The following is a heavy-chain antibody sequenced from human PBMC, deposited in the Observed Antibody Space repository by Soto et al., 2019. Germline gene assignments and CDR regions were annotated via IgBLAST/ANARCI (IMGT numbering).Heavy chain of an antibody. V-gene: IGHV3-7*01. CDR1: GFTFSTYW. J-gene: IGHJ4*02. D-gene: IGHD3-16*01. CDR2: INQDGSER. CDR3: VCGGNFFVY. Sequence: ESGGGLVQPGGSLRFPCAASGFTFSTYWMTWVRQPPGKGLEWVASINQDGSERYYVDSVRGRFTISRDNAKNSLYLQMNSLRAEDTAVYYCVCGGNFFVYWGQGTLVTVSP.